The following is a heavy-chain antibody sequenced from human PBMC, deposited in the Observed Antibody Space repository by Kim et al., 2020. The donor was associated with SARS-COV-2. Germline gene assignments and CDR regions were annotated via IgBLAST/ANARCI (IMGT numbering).Heavy chain of an antibody. V-gene: IGHV1-18*01. CDR1: GYKFTTSG. J-gene: IGHJ4*02. CDR3: ATVADGYNWNYFYN. D-gene: IGHD1-20*01. CDR2: ISAYNGKT. Sequence: ASVKVSCKASGYKFTTSGFSWVRQAPGQGLEWMGWISAYNGKTNFAQKFQGRVTLTTDTSTTTAYLELRSLTSADTAVYYCATVADGYNWNYFYNWGQGALVPVSS.